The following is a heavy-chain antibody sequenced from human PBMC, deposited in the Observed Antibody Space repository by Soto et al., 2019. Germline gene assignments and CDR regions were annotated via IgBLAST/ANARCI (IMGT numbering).Heavy chain of an antibody. D-gene: IGHD6-19*01. J-gene: IGHJ4*02. CDR3: ARDHAYSSGWYDPQGYYFDY. Sequence: SETLSLTCTVSGDSISSSRYYWGWVRQPPGKGLEWIGSIYHRGSTYYSPSLKSRVTISVDTSKNQFSLQLNSVTPEDTAVYYCARDHAYSSGWYDPQGYYFDYWGQGTLVTVSS. V-gene: IGHV4-39*02. CDR1: GDSISSSRYY. CDR2: IYHRGST.